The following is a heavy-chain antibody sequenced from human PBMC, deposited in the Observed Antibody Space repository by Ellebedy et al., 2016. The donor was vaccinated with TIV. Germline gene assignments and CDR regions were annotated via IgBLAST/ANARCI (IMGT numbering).Heavy chain of an antibody. CDR1: GYTFTSYY. V-gene: IGHV1-2*02. D-gene: IGHD3-9*01. Sequence: ASVKVSCKASGYTFTSYYMHWVRQAPGQGLEWMGWINPNSGGTNYAQKFQGRVTMTRDTSISTAYMELSRLRSEDTAVYYCARGNSLTAPLASGTDDAFDIWGQGTMVTVSS. J-gene: IGHJ3*02. CDR3: ARGNSLTAPLASGTDDAFDI. CDR2: INPNSGGT.